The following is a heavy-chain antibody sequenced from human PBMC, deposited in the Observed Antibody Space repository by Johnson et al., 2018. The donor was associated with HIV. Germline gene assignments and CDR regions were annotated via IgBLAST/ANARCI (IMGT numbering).Heavy chain of an antibody. V-gene: IGHV3-30*19. CDR2: ISYDGSIK. J-gene: IGHJ3*02. D-gene: IGHD3-3*01. CDR1: GFTFSSYG. CDR3: ARDALLRFLEWFI. Sequence: QVQLVESGGGVVQPGGSLRLSCAASGFTFSSYGMHWVRQAPGKGLEWVAVISYDGSIKYYGDSLKGRFTISRDNSKNTLYLQMNSLRVEDTAVYYCARDALLRFLEWFIWGQGTMVTVSS.